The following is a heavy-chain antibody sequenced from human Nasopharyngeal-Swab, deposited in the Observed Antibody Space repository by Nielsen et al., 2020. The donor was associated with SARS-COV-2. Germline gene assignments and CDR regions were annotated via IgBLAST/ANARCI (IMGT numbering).Heavy chain of an antibody. D-gene: IGHD3-16*01. V-gene: IGHV3-73*01. J-gene: IGHJ4*02. CDR1: GFTFSGSA. CDR3: SRHDEGEDY. CDR2: MRSKANNYAT. Sequence: GVLKISCAASGFTFSGSAMYWVRQASGKGLEWVGRMRSKANNYATAYAASVRGRFTISRDDSKNTAYLQMNSLKTEDTAVYYCSRHDEGEDYWGQGTLVTVSS.